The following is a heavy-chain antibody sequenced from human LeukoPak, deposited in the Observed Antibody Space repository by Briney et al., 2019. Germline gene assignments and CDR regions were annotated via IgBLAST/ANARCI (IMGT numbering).Heavy chain of an antibody. Sequence: ASVKVSCKGSGYTFTGYYMHWVRQAPGQGLEWMGWINPNSGDTNYAQKFQGRVTMTRDTSISTLYMELSRLTSDDTAVYYCARHSSTRAFDYWGQGTLVTVSS. J-gene: IGHJ4*02. CDR2: INPNSGDT. CDR1: GYTFTGYY. D-gene: IGHD6-13*01. CDR3: ARHSSTRAFDY. V-gene: IGHV1-2*02.